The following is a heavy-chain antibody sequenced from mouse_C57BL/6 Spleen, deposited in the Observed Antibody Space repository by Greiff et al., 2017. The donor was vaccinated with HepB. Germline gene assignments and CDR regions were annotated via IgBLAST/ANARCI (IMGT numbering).Heavy chain of an antibody. V-gene: IGHV1-42*01. D-gene: IGHD2-1*01. Sequence: VQLQQSGPELVKPGASVKISCKASGYSFTGYYMNWVKQSPEKSLEWIGEINPSTGGTTYNQKFKAKATLTVDKPSITAYMQLKSLTSADSAVYYCARKYYYGNLYAMDYWGQGTSVTVSS. J-gene: IGHJ4*01. CDR1: GYSFTGYY. CDR2: INPSTGGT. CDR3: ARKYYYGNLYAMDY.